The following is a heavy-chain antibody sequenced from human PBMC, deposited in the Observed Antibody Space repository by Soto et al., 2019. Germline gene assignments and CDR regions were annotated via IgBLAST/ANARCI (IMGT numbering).Heavy chain of an antibody. CDR2: INAGNGNT. J-gene: IGHJ4*02. CDR1: GYTFTSYA. D-gene: IGHD6-13*01. CDR3: ARSRFLAAAVTGLGY. V-gene: IGHV1-3*01. Sequence: SSVKVSCKASGYTFTSYAMHWVRQAPGQRLEWMGWINAGNGNTKYSQKFQGRVTITRDTSASTAYMELSSLRSEDTAVYYCARSRFLAAAVTGLGYWGQGTLVTVSS.